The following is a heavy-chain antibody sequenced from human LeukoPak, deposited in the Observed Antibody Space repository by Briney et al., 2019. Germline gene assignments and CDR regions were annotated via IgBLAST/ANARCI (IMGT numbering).Heavy chain of an antibody. J-gene: IGHJ4*02. Sequence: KASETLSLTCAVYGGSFSGYYWSWIRQPPGKGLEWIGEINHSGSTNYNPSLKSRVTISVDTSKNQFSLKLSSVTAADTAVYYCAREDYDILTGYIDYWGQGTLVTVSP. V-gene: IGHV4-34*01. CDR1: GGSFSGYY. CDR3: AREDYDILTGYIDY. CDR2: INHSGST. D-gene: IGHD3-9*01.